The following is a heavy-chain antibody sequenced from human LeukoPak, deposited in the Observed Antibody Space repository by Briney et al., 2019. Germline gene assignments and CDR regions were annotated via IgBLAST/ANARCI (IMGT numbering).Heavy chain of an antibody. CDR2: INHNSGGT. CDR1: GYTFTSYY. V-gene: IGHV1-2*02. D-gene: IGHD6-25*01. J-gene: IGHJ4*02. CDR3: VRERGEEYSSGWTFDY. Sequence: ASVKLSCKASGYTFTSYYMHWVRQAPGQGLEWMGWINHNSGGTNYAQKFQGRVTMATDTSISTAYMELSRLRSNDTAVFYCVRERGEEYSSGWTFDYWGQGTLVTVSS.